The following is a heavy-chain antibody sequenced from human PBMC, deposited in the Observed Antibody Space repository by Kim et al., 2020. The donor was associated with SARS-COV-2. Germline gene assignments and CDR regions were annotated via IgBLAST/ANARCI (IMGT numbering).Heavy chain of an antibody. Sequence: GYAQKFQGGVTMTRNTSISTAYMELSSLRSEDTAVYYCARALWLRRYFDYWGQGTLVTVSS. D-gene: IGHD5-18*01. V-gene: IGHV1-8*01. CDR3: ARALWLRRYFDY. J-gene: IGHJ4*02.